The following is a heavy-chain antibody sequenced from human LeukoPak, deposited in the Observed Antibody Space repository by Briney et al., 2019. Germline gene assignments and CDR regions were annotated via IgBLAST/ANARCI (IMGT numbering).Heavy chain of an antibody. Sequence: GGSLRLSCAASGFTISSYVMHWVCHAQGKGLELVAFIRYDGSNKYYADSVKGRFPISRDNSRNTLDLQMNSLRAEDTAVYYCAKEGGSNNYYYYYMDVWGRGTTVTVSS. D-gene: IGHD1-26*01. CDR3: AKEGGSNNYYYYYMDV. CDR1: GFTISSYV. CDR2: IRYDGSNK. J-gene: IGHJ6*03. V-gene: IGHV3-30*02.